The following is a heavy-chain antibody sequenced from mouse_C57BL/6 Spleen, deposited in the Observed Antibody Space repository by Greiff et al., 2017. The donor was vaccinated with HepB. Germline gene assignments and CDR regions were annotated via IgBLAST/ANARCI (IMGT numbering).Heavy chain of an antibody. CDR2: IDPNSGGT. CDR1: GYTFTSYW. Sequence: QVQLKQPGAELVKPGASVKLSCKASGYTFTSYWMHWVQQRPGRGLEWIGRIDPNSGGTKYNEKLKSKATLTVDKPSSTAYMQLSSLTSEDSAVYYCARSQHLVTYYAMDYWGQGTSVTVSS. D-gene: IGHD2-5*01. J-gene: IGHJ4*01. CDR3: ARSQHLVTYYAMDY. V-gene: IGHV1-72*01.